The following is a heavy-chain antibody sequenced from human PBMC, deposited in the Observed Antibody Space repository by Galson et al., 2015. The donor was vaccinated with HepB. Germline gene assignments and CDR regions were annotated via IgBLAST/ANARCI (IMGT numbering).Heavy chain of an antibody. CDR3: ARELEELIRGYWYFDL. V-gene: IGHV1-18*04. Sequence: SVKVSCKASGYTFTSYGISWVRQAPGQGLEWMGWISAYNGHTNYAQKLHGRVTMTTDTSTSTAYMELRSLRSDDTAVYYCARELEELIRGYWYFDLWGRGTLVTVSS. D-gene: IGHD1-26*01. J-gene: IGHJ2*01. CDR1: GYTFTSYG. CDR2: ISAYNGHT.